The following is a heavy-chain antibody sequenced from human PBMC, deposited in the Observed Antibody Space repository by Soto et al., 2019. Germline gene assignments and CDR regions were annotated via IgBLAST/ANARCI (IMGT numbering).Heavy chain of an antibody. CDR1: GYTFTSYG. J-gene: IGHJ6*02. Sequence: QVQLVQSGAEVKKPGASVKVSCKASGYTFTSYGISWVRQAPGQGLEWMGWISAYNGNTNYAQKLQGRVTMTPDTSTSTAYMALRSLRSDDTAVYYCARYHGDYYSYYGMDVWGQGTTVTVSS. V-gene: IGHV1-18*01. D-gene: IGHD4-17*01. CDR2: ISAYNGNT. CDR3: ARYHGDYYSYYGMDV.